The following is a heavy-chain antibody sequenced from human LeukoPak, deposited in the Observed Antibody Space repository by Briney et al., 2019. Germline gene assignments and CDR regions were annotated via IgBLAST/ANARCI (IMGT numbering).Heavy chain of an antibody. V-gene: IGHV7-4-1*02. D-gene: IGHD2-21*02. Sequence: VASVKVSCKASGYTFKSHAIHWVRQAPGQGLEWMGWINTITGNPTYAQGFTGRFVFSLDTSVSTAYLQISSLKTEDTAVYYCAREVGTLPDYWGQGTLVTVSS. CDR2: INTITGNP. J-gene: IGHJ4*02. CDR1: GYTFKSHA. CDR3: AREVGTLPDY.